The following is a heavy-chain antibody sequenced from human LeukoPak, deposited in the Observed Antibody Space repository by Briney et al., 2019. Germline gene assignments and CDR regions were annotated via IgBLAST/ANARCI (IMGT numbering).Heavy chain of an antibody. CDR3: VRHEGSISGGPFDY. V-gene: IGHV5-51*01. CDR1: GFTFTKYW. J-gene: IGHJ4*02. CDR2: MYLGDSET. D-gene: IGHD6-19*01. Sequence: GESLKISCKGSGFTFTKYWIGWVRQMPGKGLEWMGIMYLGDSETRYSPSFQGQVPISPDKSISTVFIQWSSLKASDTAMYYCVRHEGSISGGPFDYWGQGTLVTVSS.